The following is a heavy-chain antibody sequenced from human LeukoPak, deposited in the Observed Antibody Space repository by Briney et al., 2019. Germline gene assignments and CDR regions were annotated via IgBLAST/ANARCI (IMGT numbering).Heavy chain of an antibody. Sequence: GGSLRLSCAASGFNFSRFWMRWVRQAPGKGLEGLATIKQDGSEHYYVDSVRGRFTISRDNAKNSLYLQMNSLRAEDTAVYYCASRYCTITNCYALGFDHWGQGTLVTVSS. CDR2: IKQDGSEH. D-gene: IGHD2-2*01. J-gene: IGHJ4*02. CDR3: ASRYCTITNCYALGFDH. CDR1: GFNFSRFW. V-gene: IGHV3-7*05.